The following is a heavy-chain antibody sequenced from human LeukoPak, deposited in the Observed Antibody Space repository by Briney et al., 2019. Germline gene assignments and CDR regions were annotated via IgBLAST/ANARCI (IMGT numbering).Heavy chain of an antibody. CDR1: GFSFGSNI. V-gene: IGHV3-33*01. Sequence: PGGSLRLSCAASGFSFGSNIMHWVRQAPGKGLEWVAGIWYDASRRHYADSAEGRFSISRDNSKNTLDLQMNSLRAEDTAVYYCARDPLLVRVDPHNWFDPWGQGTLVTVSS. CDR2: IWYDASRR. J-gene: IGHJ5*02. CDR3: ARDPLLVRVDPHNWFDP. D-gene: IGHD3-10*01.